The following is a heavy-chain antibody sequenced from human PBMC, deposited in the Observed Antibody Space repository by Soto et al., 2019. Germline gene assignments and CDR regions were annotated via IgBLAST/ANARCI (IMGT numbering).Heavy chain of an antibody. V-gene: IGHV3-21*01. D-gene: IGHD6-13*01. CDR3: TRDAPSDSSARGWFDP. Sequence: KPGGSLRLSCAASGFTFRSFTMNWVRQAPGKGLEWVSTISSNSAYIYYTDALRGRFTISRDNAKNSLHLQMNSLRAEDTAVYYCTRDAPSDSSARGWFDPWGPGTLVTVSS. J-gene: IGHJ5*02. CDR1: GFTFRSFT. CDR2: ISSNSAYI.